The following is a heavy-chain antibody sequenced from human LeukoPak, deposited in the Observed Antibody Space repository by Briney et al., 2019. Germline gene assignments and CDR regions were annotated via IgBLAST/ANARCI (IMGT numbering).Heavy chain of an antibody. Sequence: GGSLRLPCAASGFTFSSYSMNWVRQAPGKGLEWVSSISSSSSYIYYADSVTGRFIISRDNSKNTLYLQMNSLTVEDTAVYYCAKDDGGEYHLFDSWGQGTLVTVSS. D-gene: IGHD3-16*01. CDR2: ISSSSSYI. CDR1: GFTFSSYS. CDR3: AKDDGGEYHLFDS. V-gene: IGHV3-21*04. J-gene: IGHJ4*02.